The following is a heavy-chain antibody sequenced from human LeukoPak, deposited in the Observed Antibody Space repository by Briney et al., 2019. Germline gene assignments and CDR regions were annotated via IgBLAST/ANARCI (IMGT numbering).Heavy chain of an antibody. J-gene: IGHJ4*02. V-gene: IGHV1-24*01. Sequence: GASVKVSCNISGYTLTEFSMTWLRQAPGKGLEWMGGFDPEDGKTMYAQKFQGRVTMTEDTSTDTAYMELSSLRSEDTAVYYCATPIPHILTGYYIRGRFDFDYWGQGTLVTVSS. CDR3: ATPIPHILTGYYIRGRFDFDY. CDR2: FDPEDGKT. CDR1: GYTLTEFS. D-gene: IGHD3-9*01.